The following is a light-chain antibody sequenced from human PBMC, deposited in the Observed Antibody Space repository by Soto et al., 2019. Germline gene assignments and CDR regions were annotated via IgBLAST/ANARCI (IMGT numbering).Light chain of an antibody. J-gene: IGKJ4*02. CDR3: QQYNKWPHT. Sequence: VRTQSPATLSVSPGERATLSCRASHTVMKDLDWYQQKPGQAPRLLIYDSSTRAYGIPRRFSVGGSGTDFSLTTSRLQSEDCAVDHCQQYNKWPHTFGGGPQAETK. CDR2: DSS. V-gene: IGKV3-15*01. CDR1: HTVMKD.